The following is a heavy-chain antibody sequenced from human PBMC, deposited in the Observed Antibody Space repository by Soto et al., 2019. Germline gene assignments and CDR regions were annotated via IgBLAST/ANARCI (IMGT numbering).Heavy chain of an antibody. D-gene: IGHD6-13*01. V-gene: IGHV3-74*01. CDR1: GFAFTNYW. Sequence: PGGSLRLSCAASGFTSGFAFTNYWMHWVRQAPGKGLVWVSRINIDGSITDYADSVKGRFTISRDNSKNTLYLQMNSLRAGDTAVYYCAALDSDSSSWSPYGMDVWGQGTTVTVS. CDR3: AALDSDSSSWSPYGMDV. J-gene: IGHJ6*02. CDR2: INIDGSIT.